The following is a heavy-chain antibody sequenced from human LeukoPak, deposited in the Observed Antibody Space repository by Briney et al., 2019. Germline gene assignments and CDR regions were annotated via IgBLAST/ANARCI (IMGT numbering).Heavy chain of an antibody. J-gene: IGHJ3*02. CDR1: GFTFSSYA. Sequence: GGSLRLSCAASGFTFSSYAMHWVRQAPGKGLEWVAVISYDGSNKYYADSVKGRFTISRDNSKNTLYLQMNSLRSEDTAVYYCAREFGPYGDYPDAFDIWGQGTMVTVSS. CDR3: AREFGPYGDYPDAFDI. D-gene: IGHD4-17*01. CDR2: ISYDGSNK. V-gene: IGHV3-30*04.